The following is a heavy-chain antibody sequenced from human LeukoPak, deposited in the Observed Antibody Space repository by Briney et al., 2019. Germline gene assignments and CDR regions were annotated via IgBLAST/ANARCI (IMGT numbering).Heavy chain of an antibody. CDR3: ARVRFYDSSGHDLSDY. CDR1: GFTFSSYA. Sequence: GRSLRLSCAASGFTFSSYAMHWVRQAPGKGLEWVAVISYDGSNKHYAESVKGRFTISRDNSKNTLFLQLNSLRAEDMALYYCARVRFYDSSGHDLSDYWGQGTLVTVSS. CDR2: ISYDGSNK. J-gene: IGHJ4*02. V-gene: IGHV3-30-3*01. D-gene: IGHD3-22*01.